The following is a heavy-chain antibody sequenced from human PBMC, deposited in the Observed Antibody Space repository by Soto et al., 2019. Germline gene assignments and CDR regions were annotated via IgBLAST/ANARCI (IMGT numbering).Heavy chain of an antibody. CDR2: INPSGYGT. CDR1: GYTFTSYY. D-gene: IGHD2-2*01. J-gene: IGHJ4*02. V-gene: IGHV1-46*01. CDR3: ARDGVVVPSALYYFDY. Sequence: ASVKVSCKASGYTFTSYYMPWVRQAPGQGLEWMGIINPSGYGTSYAQKFQGRVTMTRDTSTSTFYMELRSLRSDDTAVYFCARDGVVVPSALYYFDYWGQGTLVTVSS.